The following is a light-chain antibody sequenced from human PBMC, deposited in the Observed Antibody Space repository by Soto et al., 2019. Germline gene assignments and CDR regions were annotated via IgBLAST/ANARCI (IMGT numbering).Light chain of an antibody. CDR3: QQRSNFIT. V-gene: IGKV3-11*01. Sequence: IVLTQSPATLSLSPGERATLSCRASQSVSSYLAWYQQKPGQAPRLLIYDASNRATGIPARFSGSGSGTDFTLTISSLESEDFAVYYCQQRSNFITFGQGTRLEIK. J-gene: IGKJ5*01. CDR2: DAS. CDR1: QSVSSY.